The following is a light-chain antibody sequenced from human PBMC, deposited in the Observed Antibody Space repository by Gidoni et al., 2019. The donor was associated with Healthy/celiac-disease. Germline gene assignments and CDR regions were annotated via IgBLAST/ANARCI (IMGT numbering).Light chain of an antibody. CDR2: LGS. Sequence: IVMTQSPLSLLVTPGEPASISCRSSQSLLHSNGYSYLDWYLQKPGQSPQLLIYLGSNRASGVPDRFSGSGSGTDFTLKISRVEAEDVGVYYCMQALQTPYTFGQXTKLEIK. V-gene: IGKV2-28*01. CDR1: QSLLHSNGYSY. J-gene: IGKJ2*01. CDR3: MQALQTPYT.